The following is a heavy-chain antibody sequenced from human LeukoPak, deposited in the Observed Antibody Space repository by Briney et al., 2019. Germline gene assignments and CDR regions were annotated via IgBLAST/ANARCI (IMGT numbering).Heavy chain of an antibody. CDR1: GFTFSSYW. CDR2: ISGSGGST. D-gene: IGHD2-21*02. CDR3: AKDIAYCGGDCFPQVAFDI. V-gene: IGHV3-23*01. J-gene: IGHJ3*02. Sequence: GGSLRLSCAASGFTFSSYWMHWVRQPPGKGLEWVSAISGSGGSTYYADSVKGRFTISRDNSKNTLYLQMNSLRAEDTAVYYCAKDIAYCGGDCFPQVAFDIWGQGTMVTVSS.